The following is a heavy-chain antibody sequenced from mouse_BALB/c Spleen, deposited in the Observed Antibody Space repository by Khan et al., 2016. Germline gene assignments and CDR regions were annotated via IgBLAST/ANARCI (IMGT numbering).Heavy chain of an antibody. J-gene: IGHJ4*01. CDR3: ARKGGRNSYAMDY. CDR2: ISSGSSTI. V-gene: IGHV5-17*02. Sequence: EVELVESGGGLVQPGGSRKLSCAASGFTFSSFGMHWVRQAPEKGLEWVAYISSGSSTIYYADTVKGRFTISRDNPKNTLFLQLTSLRSEDSAMYYCARKGGRNSYAMDYWGQGTSVTGSS. CDR1: GFTFSSFG.